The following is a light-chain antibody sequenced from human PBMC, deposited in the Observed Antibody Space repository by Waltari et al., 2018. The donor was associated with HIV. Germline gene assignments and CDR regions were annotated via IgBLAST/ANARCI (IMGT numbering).Light chain of an antibody. Sequence: DILMTQSPDSLAVSLGECATINCKSSQSVLYSSNNKNYLAWYQQKPGQPPKLLIYWASTRESGVPDRFSGSGSGTDFTLTISSLQAEDVAVYYCQQYYSTPRTFGQGTKLEIK. J-gene: IGKJ2*02. CDR2: WAS. V-gene: IGKV4-1*01. CDR3: QQYYSTPRT. CDR1: QSVLYSSNNKNY.